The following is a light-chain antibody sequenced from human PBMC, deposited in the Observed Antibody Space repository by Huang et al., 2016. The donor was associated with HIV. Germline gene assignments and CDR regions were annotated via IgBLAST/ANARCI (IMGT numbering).Light chain of an antibody. J-gene: IGKJ2*01. V-gene: IGKV1-39*01. CDR3: QQGYTTPHT. CDR1: QSISTY. CDR2: SAS. Sequence: DIQMTQSPSSLAASVGDRVTITCRAGQSISTYLNWYQQKPGKAPKLLIYSASSLQSGVPSRFSGSGSGTDFTLTISSLQPEDFGTYFCQQGYTTPHTFGQGTRLEIK.